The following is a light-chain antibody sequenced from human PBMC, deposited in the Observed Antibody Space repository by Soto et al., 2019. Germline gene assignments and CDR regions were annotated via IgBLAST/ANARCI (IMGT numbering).Light chain of an antibody. V-gene: IGLV2-14*03. CDR3: SSKTTTNTIL. J-gene: IGLJ2*01. CDR2: DVG. CDR1: NSDVGTYDY. Sequence: QSVLSQPASVSGPPGQSIAISCTGTNSDVGTYDYVSWYQQHPGKAPKLMIYDVGKRPSGISDRFSGSKSGNTASLTISGLLAEDEADYYCSSKTTTNTILFGGGTKLTVL.